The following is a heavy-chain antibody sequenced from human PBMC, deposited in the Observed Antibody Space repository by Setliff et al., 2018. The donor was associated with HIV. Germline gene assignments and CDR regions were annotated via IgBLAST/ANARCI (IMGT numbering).Heavy chain of an antibody. CDR1: GFTFSSYE. Sequence: GESLKISCAASGFTFSSYEMNWVRQAPGKGLEWVSYISSSGSTMYYADSVKGRFTISRDNAKNSLYLQMNSLRAADTAVYYCARDGGSSPSPVSDYYYYYMDVWGKGTTVTVS. J-gene: IGHJ6*03. V-gene: IGHV3-48*03. CDR3: ARDGGSSPSPVSDYYYYYMDV. D-gene: IGHD1-26*01. CDR2: ISSSGSTM.